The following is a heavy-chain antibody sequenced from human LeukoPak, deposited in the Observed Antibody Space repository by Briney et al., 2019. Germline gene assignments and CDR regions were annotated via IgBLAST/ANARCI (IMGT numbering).Heavy chain of an antibody. CDR1: GGSISSSSYY. J-gene: IGHJ4*02. Sequence: PSETLSLTCTVSGGSISSSSYYWSWIRQPPGKGLEWIGYIYYSGSTNYNPSLKSRVTISVDTSKNQFSLKLSSVTAADTAVYYCARSARWVYYFDYWGQGTLVTVSS. CDR2: IYYSGST. CDR3: ARSARWVYYFDY. V-gene: IGHV4-61*01. D-gene: IGHD6-13*01.